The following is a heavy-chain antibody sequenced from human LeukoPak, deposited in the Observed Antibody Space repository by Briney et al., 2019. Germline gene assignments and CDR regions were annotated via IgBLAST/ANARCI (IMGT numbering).Heavy chain of an antibody. J-gene: IGHJ4*02. CDR2: ISAYNGNT. CDR3: ARDKRNDILTGYYFPNDY. CDR1: GYTFTNSG. D-gene: IGHD3-9*01. V-gene: IGHV1-18*01. Sequence: ASVKVSCKASGYTFTNSGISWVRQAPGQGLEWMGWISAYNGNTNYAQKLQGRVTMTTDTSTSTVYMELRSLRSDDTAVYYCARDKRNDILTGYYFPNDYWGQGTLVTVSS.